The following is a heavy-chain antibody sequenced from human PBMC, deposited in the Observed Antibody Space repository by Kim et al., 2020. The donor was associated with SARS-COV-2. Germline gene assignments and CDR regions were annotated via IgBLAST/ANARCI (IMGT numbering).Heavy chain of an antibody. Sequence: SVSGRFTISRDNAKNTLYLQMISLRAEDTAVYYCARVEATASYYYYGMDVWGEGTTVTVSS. J-gene: IGHJ6*04. CDR3: ARVEATASYYYYGMDV. D-gene: IGHD2-21*02. V-gene: IGHV3-74*01.